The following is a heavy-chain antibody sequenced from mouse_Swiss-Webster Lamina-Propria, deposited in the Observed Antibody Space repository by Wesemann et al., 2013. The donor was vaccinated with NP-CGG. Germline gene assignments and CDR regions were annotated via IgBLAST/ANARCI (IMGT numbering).Heavy chain of an antibody. J-gene: IGHJ3*01. CDR3: AHRYDAWFAY. D-gene: IGHD2-14*01. CDR2: ISYSGST. Sequence: EYAGYISYSGSTYYNPSLKSRISITRDTSKNQYYLQLNSVTTEDTATYYCAHRYDAWFAYWGQGTLVTVSA. V-gene: IGHV3-8*02.